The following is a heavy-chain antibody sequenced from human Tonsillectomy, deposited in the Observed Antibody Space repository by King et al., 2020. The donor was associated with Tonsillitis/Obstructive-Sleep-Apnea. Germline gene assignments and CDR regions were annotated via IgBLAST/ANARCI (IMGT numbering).Heavy chain of an antibody. J-gene: IGHJ4*02. CDR1: GFTFSNSA. CDR3: AKAPTALPALFDY. CDR2: ISGSGGST. Sequence: VQLVESGGGLVQPGESLRLSCATSGFTFSNSAMSWVRQAPETGLEWVSAISGSGGSTYYAEPVKGRFTISRDNSKNTLYLDMNTLRAEDTAVYYCAKAPTALPALFDYWGQGTLVTVSS. D-gene: IGHD2-2*01. V-gene: IGHV3-23*04.